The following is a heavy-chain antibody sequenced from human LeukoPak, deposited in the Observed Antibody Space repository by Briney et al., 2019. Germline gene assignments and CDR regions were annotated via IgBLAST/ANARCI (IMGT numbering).Heavy chain of an antibody. V-gene: IGHV4-34*01. CDR3: ARDRSGYDSAFDI. Sequence: SETLSLTCAVYGGSFSGYYWSWIRQPPGKGLEWIGEINHSGSTNYNPSLKSRVTISVDTPKNQFSLKLSSVTAADTAVYYCARDRSGYDSAFDIWGQGTMVTVSS. D-gene: IGHD5-12*01. CDR2: INHSGST. J-gene: IGHJ3*02. CDR1: GGSFSGYY.